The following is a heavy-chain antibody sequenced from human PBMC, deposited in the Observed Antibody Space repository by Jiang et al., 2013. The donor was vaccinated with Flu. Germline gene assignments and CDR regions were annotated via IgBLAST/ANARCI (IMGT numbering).Heavy chain of an antibody. V-gene: IGHV3-30*03. CDR1: GFAFSTYG. CDR2: ISSDGNTK. D-gene: IGHD7-27*01. CDR3: ARELGFTKWYFDL. J-gene: IGHJ2*01. Sequence: QLVESGGGVVQPGRSLRLSCAASGFAFSTYGMHWVRQSPGKGLEWVAVISSDGNTKFYAEAVKARFTLSRDNAQNTVHLQMNSLSAEDTAVYFCARELGFTKWYFDLWGRGTLVTVSS.